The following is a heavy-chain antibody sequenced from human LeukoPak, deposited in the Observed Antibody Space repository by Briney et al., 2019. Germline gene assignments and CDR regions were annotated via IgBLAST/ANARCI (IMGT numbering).Heavy chain of an antibody. CDR3: ARGGADYDILSGLYLGY. CDR1: GYTFTSFG. J-gene: IGHJ4*02. CDR2: ISVYNGNT. Sequence: GASVKVSCKASGYTFTSFGVSWVRQAPGQGLEWMGWISVYNGNTDYAQKFQGRVTMTTETSTHTAYMELRGLTSGDTAIYYCARGGADYDILSGLYLGYWGQGTPVTVSS. D-gene: IGHD3-9*01. V-gene: IGHV1-18*01.